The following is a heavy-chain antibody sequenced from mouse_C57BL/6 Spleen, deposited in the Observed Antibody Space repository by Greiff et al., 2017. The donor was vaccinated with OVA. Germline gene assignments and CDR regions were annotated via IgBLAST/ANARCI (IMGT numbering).Heavy chain of an antibody. D-gene: IGHD1-1*01. CDR2: IDPSDSYT. V-gene: IGHV1-69*01. CDR1: GYTFTSYW. CDR3: ARSDTTGYFDY. J-gene: IGHJ2*01. Sequence: QVQLQQPGAELVMPGASVKLSCKASGYTFTSYWMHWVKQRPGQGLEWIGEIDPSDSYTNYNQKFKGKSTLTVDKSSSTAYMQLSSLTSEDSAVYYCARSDTTGYFDYWGQGTTLTVSS.